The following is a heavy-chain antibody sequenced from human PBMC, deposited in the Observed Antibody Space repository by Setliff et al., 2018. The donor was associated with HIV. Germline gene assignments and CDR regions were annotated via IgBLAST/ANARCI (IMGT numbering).Heavy chain of an antibody. V-gene: IGHV4-61*02. J-gene: IGHJ5*02. D-gene: IGHD6-13*01. CDR1: GGSISSGSYY. CDR3: AKQTVSSSWSNWFDP. CDR2: IYTSGST. Sequence: SETLSLTCTVSGGSISSGSYYWSWIRQPAGKGLEWIGRIYTSGSTNYNPSLKSRATISVDTSKNQFSLKLSSVTAADTAVYYCAKQTVSSSWSNWFDPWGQGTLVTVSS.